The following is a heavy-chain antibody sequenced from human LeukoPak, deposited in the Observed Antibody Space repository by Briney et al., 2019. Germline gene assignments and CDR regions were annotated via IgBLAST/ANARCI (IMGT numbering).Heavy chain of an antibody. Sequence: PSETLSLTCTVSGGSISSNTFYWGRIRQPPGKGLEWIGSIYSGGSTYYNPSLKSRVTMSVDTSKNQFSLSLSSVTASDTAVYYCARLVSSSGSFDYWGQGTLVTVSS. J-gene: IGHJ4*02. CDR2: IYSGGST. CDR1: GGSISSNTFY. V-gene: IGHV4-39*01. CDR3: ARLVSSSGSFDY. D-gene: IGHD6-19*01.